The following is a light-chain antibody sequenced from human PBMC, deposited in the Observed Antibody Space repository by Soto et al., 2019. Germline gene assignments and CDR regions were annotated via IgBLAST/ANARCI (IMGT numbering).Light chain of an antibody. J-gene: IGKJ1*01. CDR2: GAS. CDR3: QQYNSWLWT. CDR1: QSVSSN. V-gene: IGKV3-15*01. Sequence: EIVMTQSPATLSVSPGARATLSCRASQSVSSNLAWYQQKPGQAPRPLIYGASTRATGIPARFSGSGSGTEFTLIISSLQSEDSAVYYCQQYNSWLWTFGQGTKVDIK.